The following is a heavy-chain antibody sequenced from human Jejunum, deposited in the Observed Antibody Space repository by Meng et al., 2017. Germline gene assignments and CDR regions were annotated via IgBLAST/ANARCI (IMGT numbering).Heavy chain of an antibody. Sequence: QVQLVQSGSELKEPGASVKVYCKASGYAFKNYAVNWVRQAPGQGLEWMGWIHTDTGNPTCAQGFTGRFVFSLDTSVSTAYLQISSLKAEDTAVYYCARPGGYCSDLDCYPADWGQGTLVTVSS. CDR3: ARPGGYCSDLDCYPAD. V-gene: IGHV7-4-1*02. CDR1: GYAFKNYA. D-gene: IGHD2-15*01. CDR2: IHTDTGNP. J-gene: IGHJ4*02.